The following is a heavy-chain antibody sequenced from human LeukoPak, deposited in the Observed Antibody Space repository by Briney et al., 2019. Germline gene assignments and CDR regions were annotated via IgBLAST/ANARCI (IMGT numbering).Heavy chain of an antibody. CDR2: IYYSGST. CDR3: ARDVVAAAGSFDY. Sequence: PSETLSLTCTVSGGSISSYYWNWIWQPPGKGLEWIGYIYYSGSTNYNPSLKSRVTISVDTSKNQFSLKLSSVTAADTAVYYCARDVVAAAGSFDYWGQGTQVTVSS. V-gene: IGHV4-59*12. J-gene: IGHJ4*02. D-gene: IGHD6-13*01. CDR1: GGSISSYY.